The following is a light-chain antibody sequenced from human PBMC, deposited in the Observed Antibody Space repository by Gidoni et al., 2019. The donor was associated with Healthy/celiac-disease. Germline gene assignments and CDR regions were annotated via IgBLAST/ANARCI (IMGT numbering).Light chain of an antibody. Sequence: QSALTQPASVSGSPGQSITISCTGTSSEVGSYNLVSWYQQHPGKAPKLMIYEVSKRPSGVSNRFSGSKSGNTASLTISGLQAEDEADYYCCSYAGSSLPVFGGGTKLTVL. CDR2: EVS. V-gene: IGLV2-23*02. CDR1: SSEVGSYNL. CDR3: CSYAGSSLPV. J-gene: IGLJ3*02.